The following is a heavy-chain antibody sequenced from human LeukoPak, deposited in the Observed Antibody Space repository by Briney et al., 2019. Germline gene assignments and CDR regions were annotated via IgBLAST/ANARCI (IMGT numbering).Heavy chain of an antibody. CDR2: ISGNGRTT. V-gene: IGHV3-23*01. J-gene: IGHJ5*02. CDR1: GFTFSTYA. Sequence: GGSLRLSCTGSGFTFSTYAMTWARQAPGKGPEWASSISGNGRTTYYADSVKGRFTISRDNSRNTLYLQMNNLRAEDTAVYYCTRESFDEWGQGTLVTVSS. CDR3: TRESFDE.